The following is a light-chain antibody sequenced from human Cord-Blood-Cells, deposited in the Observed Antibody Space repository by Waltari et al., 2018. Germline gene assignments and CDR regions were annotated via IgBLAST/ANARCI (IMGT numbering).Light chain of an antibody. CDR2: EVS. J-gene: IGLJ3*02. CDR1: SSDVGGYNY. Sequence: QSALTQPPSASGSRGPSVTIPCTGTSSDVGGYNYVSWYQQHPGKAPNLMIYEVSKRPSGVPDRFSGSKSGNTASLTVSGLQAEDEADYYCSSYAGSNNWVFGGGTKLTVL. CDR3: SSYAGSNNWV. V-gene: IGLV2-8*01.